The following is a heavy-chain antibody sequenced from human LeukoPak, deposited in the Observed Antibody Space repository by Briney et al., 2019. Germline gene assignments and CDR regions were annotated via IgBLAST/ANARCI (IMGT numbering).Heavy chain of an antibody. CDR2: VYPGDSDT. V-gene: IGHV5-51*01. D-gene: IGHD3-3*01. Sequence: GESLKISCKGSGYSFTSYWIGWVRQMPGKGLEWMGIVYPGDSDTRYSPSFQGQVIISADKSISTAYLQWSSLKASDTAMYYCARAFDFWSGYSNWFDPWGQGTLVTVSS. CDR1: GYSFTSYW. CDR3: ARAFDFWSGYSNWFDP. J-gene: IGHJ5*02.